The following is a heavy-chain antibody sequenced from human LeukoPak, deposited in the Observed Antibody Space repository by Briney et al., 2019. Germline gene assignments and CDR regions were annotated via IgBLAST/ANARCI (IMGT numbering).Heavy chain of an antibody. CDR1: GFTFSSYG. CDR2: IWYDGSNK. D-gene: IGHD3-10*01. V-gene: IGHV3-33*01. CDR3: ARDREDGSGSYYYYGMDV. Sequence: GGSLRLSCAASGFTFSSYGMHWVRQAPGKGLEWVAVIWYDGSNKYYADSVKGRFTISRDNPKNTLYLQMNSLRAEDTAVYYCARDREDGSGSYYYYGMDVWGQGTTVTVSS. J-gene: IGHJ6*02.